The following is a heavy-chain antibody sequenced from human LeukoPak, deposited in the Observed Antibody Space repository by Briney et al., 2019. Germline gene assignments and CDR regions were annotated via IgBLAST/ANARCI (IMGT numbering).Heavy chain of an antibody. CDR1: GGSISSYY. CDR3: AREDTGVAFDI. V-gene: IGHV3-11*04. Sequence: KPSETLSLTCTVSGGSISSYYWSWIRQPTGKGLEWVSYISGSGIKHYADSVKGRFTISRDNAKNSLYLQMNSLRVEDTAVYYCAREDTGVAFDIWGQGTTVTV. J-gene: IGHJ3*02. D-gene: IGHD2-8*01. CDR2: ISGSGIK.